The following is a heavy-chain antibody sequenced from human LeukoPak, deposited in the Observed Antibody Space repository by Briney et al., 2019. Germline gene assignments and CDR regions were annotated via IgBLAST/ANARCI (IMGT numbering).Heavy chain of an antibody. CDR3: AKDREGYYDILTGYGMDV. CDR2: ISYDGSNK. Sequence: PGGSLRLSCAASGFTFSSYGMHWVRQAPGKGLEWVAVISYDGSNKYYADSVKGRFTISRDNSKNTLYLQMNSLRAEDTAVYYCAKDREGYYDILTGYGMDVWGQGTTVTVSS. CDR1: GFTFSSYG. V-gene: IGHV3-30*18. J-gene: IGHJ6*02. D-gene: IGHD3-9*01.